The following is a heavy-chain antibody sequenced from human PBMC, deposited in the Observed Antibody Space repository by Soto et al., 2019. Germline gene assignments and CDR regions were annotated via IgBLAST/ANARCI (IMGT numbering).Heavy chain of an antibody. J-gene: IGHJ6*03. V-gene: IGHV3-48*01. D-gene: IGHD2-2*01. Sequence: PGGSLRLSCAASGFTFSSYAMSWVRQAPGKGLEWVSYISSSSSTIYYADSVKGRFTISRDNAKSSLYLQMNSLRAEDTAVYYATRSAYMDVWGKGTTVTVSS. CDR3: TRSAYMDV. CDR2: ISSSSSTI. CDR1: GFTFSSYA.